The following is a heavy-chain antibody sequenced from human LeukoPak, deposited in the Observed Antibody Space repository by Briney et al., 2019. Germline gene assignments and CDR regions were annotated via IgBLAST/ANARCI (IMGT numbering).Heavy chain of an antibody. CDR3: ARLTLRWFDP. V-gene: IGHV4-39*01. CDR1: GGSISSSSYY. CDR2: IYYSGST. J-gene: IGHJ5*02. D-gene: IGHD4/OR15-4a*01. Sequence: SETLSLTCTVSGGSISSSSYYWGWIRQPPGTGLEWIGSIYYSGSTYYNPSLKSRVTISVDTSKNQFSLKLSSVTAADTAVYYCARLTLRWFDPWGQGTLVTVSS.